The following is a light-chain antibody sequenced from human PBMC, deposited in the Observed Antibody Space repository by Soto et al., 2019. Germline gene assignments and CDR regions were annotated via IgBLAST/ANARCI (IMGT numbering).Light chain of an antibody. Sequence: QLVLTQPSSLSASPGASASLTCTLRSDINVGTDMIFWYQQKPGSPPQYLLKYKSDSEKQQGSGVPSRFSGSKDASANAGILLISGLQSEDEADYYCMIWHSSAYVFGTGTKLTVL. V-gene: IGLV5-45*03. CDR2: YKSDSEK. CDR3: MIWHSSAYV. CDR1: SDINVGTDM. J-gene: IGLJ1*01.